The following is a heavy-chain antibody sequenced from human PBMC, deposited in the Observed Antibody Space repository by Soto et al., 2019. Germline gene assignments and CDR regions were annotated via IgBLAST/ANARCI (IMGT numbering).Heavy chain of an antibody. D-gene: IGHD3-16*01. CDR3: ARDMIGISPFDY. CDR1: GGTFRSYS. V-gene: IGHV1-69*13. CDR2: IIPIFGTA. J-gene: IGHJ4*02. Sequence: SVEVSCKASGGTFRSYSISWVLQAPGQGLEWMGGIIPIFGTANYAQKFQGRVTITADESTSTAYMELSSLRSEDTAVYYCARDMIGISPFDYWGQGTLVTVSS.